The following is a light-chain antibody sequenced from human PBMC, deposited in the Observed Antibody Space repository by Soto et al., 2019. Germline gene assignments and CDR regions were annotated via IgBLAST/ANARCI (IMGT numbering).Light chain of an antibody. CDR1: SSDVGGYNY. CDR2: EVY. V-gene: IGLV2-8*01. Sequence: QSALTQPPSASGSPGQSVTISCTGTSSDVGGYNYVSWYQQHPGKAPKLIVSEVYKRPSGVPDRFSDSKSGNTAALTVSGLQAEDEADYYCSSYVGANSYVFGTGTKLTVL. CDR3: SSYVGANSYV. J-gene: IGLJ1*01.